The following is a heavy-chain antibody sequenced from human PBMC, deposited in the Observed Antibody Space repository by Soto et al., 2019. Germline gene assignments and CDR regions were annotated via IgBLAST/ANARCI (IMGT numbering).Heavy chain of an antibody. V-gene: IGHV1-2*02. CDR1: GYSFTDHY. D-gene: IGHD3-10*01. Sequence: ASVKVSCKASGYSFTDHYIHWVRQAPGQGLEWMGWVNPNTGGTKYSQKFQGRVTITRDTSASTAYMELSSLRSEDTAVYYCARARYYYGSGPPGYWGQGTLVTVSS. CDR2: VNPNTGGT. CDR3: ARARYYYGSGPPGY. J-gene: IGHJ4*02.